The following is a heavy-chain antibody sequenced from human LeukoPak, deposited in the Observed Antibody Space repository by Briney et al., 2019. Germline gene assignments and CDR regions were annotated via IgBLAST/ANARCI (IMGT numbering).Heavy chain of an antibody. Sequence: GGSLRLSCVASGFTVSSDYMSWVRQAPGKGLEWVSLIYSDDNTYYADSVKGRFTISRDNSKNMLYLQMNSLRAEDTAVYYCARADRERYCSGGSCYPAAAGILSGWGQGTLVIVSS. J-gene: IGHJ4*02. D-gene: IGHD2-15*01. CDR3: ARADRERYCSGGSCYPAAAGILSG. V-gene: IGHV3-66*01. CDR1: GFTVSSDY. CDR2: IYSDDNT.